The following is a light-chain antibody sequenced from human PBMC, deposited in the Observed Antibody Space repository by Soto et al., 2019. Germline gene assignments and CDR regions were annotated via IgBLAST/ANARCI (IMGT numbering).Light chain of an antibody. CDR3: QQYGSSPGT. CDR1: QSVSSSY. V-gene: IGKV3-20*01. Sequence: EIVLTRSPGTLSLSPGERATLSCRASQSVSSSYLAWYQQKPGQAPRLLIYGASSMATGIPDRFSGSGSGTDFTLTISRLEPEDFAVYYCQQYGSSPGTFGQGTKVEIK. CDR2: GAS. J-gene: IGKJ1*01.